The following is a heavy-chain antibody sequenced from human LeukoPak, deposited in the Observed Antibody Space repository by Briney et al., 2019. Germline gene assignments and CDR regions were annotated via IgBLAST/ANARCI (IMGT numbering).Heavy chain of an antibody. Sequence: PGGSLRLSCAASGFTFSTYAMSWFRQAPGKGLECISYLNSSGGPTYYADSVKDRFTVSGDNAKNSLYLQMNSLRVEDTAVYYCARTSVDCLDCWGQGTLVTVSS. V-gene: IGHV3-11*04. D-gene: IGHD2-21*02. CDR2: LNSSGGPT. CDR1: GFTFSTYA. J-gene: IGHJ4*02. CDR3: ARTSVDCLDC.